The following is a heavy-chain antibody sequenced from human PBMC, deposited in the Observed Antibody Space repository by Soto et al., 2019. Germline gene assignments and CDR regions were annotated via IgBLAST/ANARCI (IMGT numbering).Heavy chain of an antibody. D-gene: IGHD1-26*01. CDR1: GFTFSSYG. CDR3: AKDVVVGATPGLGDYYYYYGMDV. Sequence: QVQLVESGGGVVQPGRSLRLSCAASGFTFSSYGMHWVRQAPGKGLEWVAVISYDGSNKYYADSVKGRFTISRYNSKNTRYLQMNSLRAEDTAVYYCAKDVVVGATPGLGDYYYYYGMDVWGQGTTVTVS. J-gene: IGHJ6*02. V-gene: IGHV3-30*18. CDR2: ISYDGSNK.